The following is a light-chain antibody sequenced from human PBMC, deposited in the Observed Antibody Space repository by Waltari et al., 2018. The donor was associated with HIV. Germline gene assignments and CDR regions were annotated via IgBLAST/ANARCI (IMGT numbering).Light chain of an antibody. CDR1: SSDIGLYNF. Sequence: QSALTQPPSASGSPGQSVTISCAGTSSDIGLYNFVSWYQHHPGKAPKLRISEVSRRPSGVPHRFSGSKSGPSASLAISELRSDDEADYYCVAWDDTLSGHVLIGGGTKLTVL. V-gene: IGLV2-8*01. CDR2: EVS. CDR3: VAWDDTLSGHVL. J-gene: IGLJ2*01.